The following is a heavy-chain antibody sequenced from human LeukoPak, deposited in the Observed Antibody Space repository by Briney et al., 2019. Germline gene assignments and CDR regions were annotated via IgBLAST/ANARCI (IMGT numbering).Heavy chain of an antibody. J-gene: IGHJ4*02. V-gene: IGHV3-23*01. CDR2: ITANGANT. CDR1: GFTLSCCA. Sequence: GGSLRLSCAASGFTLSCCAMSWVRQAPGKGLEWVSSITANGANTFYADSVKGRFTISRDTSKSTLFLQMDTLGADDTAIYYCTKVGAGGYWDYWGQGTLVTVSS. CDR3: TKVGAGGYWDY. D-gene: IGHD3-16*01.